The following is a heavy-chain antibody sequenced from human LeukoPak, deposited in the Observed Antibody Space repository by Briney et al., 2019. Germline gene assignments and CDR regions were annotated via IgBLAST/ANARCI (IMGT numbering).Heavy chain of an antibody. V-gene: IGHV1-69*13. D-gene: IGHD3-22*01. CDR2: IIPIFGTA. CDR1: GYTFTYYY. J-gene: IGHJ4*02. CDR3: ARERDYYDSSGYPTPFDY. Sequence: SVKVSCKASGYTFTYYYMHWVRQAPGQGLEWMGGIIPIFGTANYAQKFQGRVTITADESTSTAYMELSSLRSEDTAVYYCARERDYYDSSGYPTPFDYWGQGTLVTVSS.